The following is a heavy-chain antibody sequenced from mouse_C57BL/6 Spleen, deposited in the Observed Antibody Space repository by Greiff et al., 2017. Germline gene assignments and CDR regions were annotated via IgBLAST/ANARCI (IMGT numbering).Heavy chain of an antibody. CDR2: FYPGDGDT. V-gene: IGHV1-82*01. D-gene: IGHD1-1*01. J-gene: IGHJ1*03. Sequence: QVQLQQSGPELVKPGASVKISCQASGYAFSSSWMNWVKQRPGKGLEWIGRFYPGDGDTNYNGKFKGKATLTADKSSSTAYMQLSSLASEDSAVYFCAITTVVAWYFDVWGTGTTVTVSS. CDR1: GYAFSSSW. CDR3: AITTVVAWYFDV.